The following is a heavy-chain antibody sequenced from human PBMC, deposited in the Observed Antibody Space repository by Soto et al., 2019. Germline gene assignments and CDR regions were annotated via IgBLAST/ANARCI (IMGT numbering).Heavy chain of an antibody. D-gene: IGHD4-17*01. Sequence: SETLSLTCAVYGGSFSGYYWSWIRQPPGKGLEWIGEINHSGSTNYNPSLKSRVTISVDTSKNQFSLKLSSVTAADTAVYYCVREGHDYGFDYWGQGTLVTVSS. CDR1: GGSFSGYY. J-gene: IGHJ4*02. CDR3: VREGHDYGFDY. CDR2: INHSGST. V-gene: IGHV4-34*01.